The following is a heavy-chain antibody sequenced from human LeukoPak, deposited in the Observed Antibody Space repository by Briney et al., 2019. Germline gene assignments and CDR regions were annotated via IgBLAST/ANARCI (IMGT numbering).Heavy chain of an antibody. J-gene: IGHJ4*02. Sequence: GGSLRLSCAASGFTFSNYAMSWVRQTPGKGLEWVSTISSSGGSTLYADSVKGRFTISRDNSKNTLYLQMSSLRADDTAVYYCAKSLAATGIDYWGQGTLVTVSS. V-gene: IGHV3-23*01. D-gene: IGHD6-13*01. CDR3: AKSLAATGIDY. CDR2: ISSSGGST. CDR1: GFTFSNYA.